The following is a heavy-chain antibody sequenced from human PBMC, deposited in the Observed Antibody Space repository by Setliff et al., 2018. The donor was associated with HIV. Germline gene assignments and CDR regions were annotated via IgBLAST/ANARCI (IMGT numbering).Heavy chain of an antibody. J-gene: IGHJ4*02. CDR2: IYYSGST. CDR3: ARTSELGTGYFDY. CDR1: GGSISSSSYY. D-gene: IGHD1-7*01. Sequence: SETLSLTCTVSGGSISSSSYYWGWIRQPPGKGREWIGSIYYSGSTYYNPSLKSRVTISVDTSKNHFSLRLSSVTAADTAVYYCARTSELGTGYFDYWGQGTLVTVSS. V-gene: IGHV4-39*01.